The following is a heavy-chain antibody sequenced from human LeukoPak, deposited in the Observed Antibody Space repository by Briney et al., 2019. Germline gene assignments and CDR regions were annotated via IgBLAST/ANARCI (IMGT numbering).Heavy chain of an antibody. Sequence: ASVKVSCKASGYTFTSYGISWVRQAPGQGLEWMGWISAYNGNTNYAQKLQGRVTMTTDTSTSTAYMELRSLRSDDTAVYYCARGRYCSGGSCYSFTSNGWFDPWGQGTLVTVSS. J-gene: IGHJ5*02. CDR2: ISAYNGNT. V-gene: IGHV1-18*01. CDR3: ARGRYCSGGSCYSFTSNGWFDP. CDR1: GYTFTSYG. D-gene: IGHD2-15*01.